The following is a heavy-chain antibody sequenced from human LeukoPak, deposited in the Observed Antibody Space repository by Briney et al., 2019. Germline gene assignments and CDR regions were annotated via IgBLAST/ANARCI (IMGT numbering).Heavy chain of an antibody. J-gene: IGHJ6*02. D-gene: IGHD3-10*01. V-gene: IGHV1-69*13. CDR2: IIPIFGTA. CDR1: GGTFSSYA. Sequence: SVKVSCKASGGTFSSYAISWVRQAPGQGLEWMGGIIPIFGTANYAQKFQGRVTITADESTSTAYMELSSLRSEDTAVYYCARDWDFVQWFGDRGYYYYGMDVWGQGTTVTVSS. CDR3: ARDWDFVQWFGDRGYYYYGMDV.